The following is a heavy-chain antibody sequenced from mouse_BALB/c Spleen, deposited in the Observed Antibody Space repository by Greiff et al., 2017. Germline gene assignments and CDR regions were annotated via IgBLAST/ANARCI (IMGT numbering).Heavy chain of an antibody. D-gene: IGHD1-1*01. CDR2: ISNGGGST. V-gene: IGHV5-12-2*01. J-gene: IGHJ2*01. CDR1: GFTFSSYT. CDR3: ARHYYGSSYYFDY. Sequence: DVHLVESGGGLVQPGGSLKLSCAASGFTFSSYTMSWVRQTPEKRLEWVAYISNGGGSTYYPDTVKGRFTISRDNAKNTLYLQMSSLKSEDTAMYYCARHYYGSSYYFDYWGQGTTLTVSS.